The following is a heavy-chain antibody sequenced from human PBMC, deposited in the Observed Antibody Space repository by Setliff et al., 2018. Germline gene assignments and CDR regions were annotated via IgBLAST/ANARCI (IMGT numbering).Heavy chain of an antibody. CDR2: IYSSGNT. CDR3: ARDPSSVAARPGY. J-gene: IGHJ4*02. CDR1: GDSIRSSRYY. Sequence: SETLSLTCTVSGDSIRSSRYYWGWIRQPPGKGLEWIGSIYSSGNTYYNTSLKRRVTISVDTTKNQFSLQLNSVTAAATAVYYCARDPSSVAARPGYWGQGTLVTVSS. D-gene: IGHD6-6*01. V-gene: IGHV4-39*07.